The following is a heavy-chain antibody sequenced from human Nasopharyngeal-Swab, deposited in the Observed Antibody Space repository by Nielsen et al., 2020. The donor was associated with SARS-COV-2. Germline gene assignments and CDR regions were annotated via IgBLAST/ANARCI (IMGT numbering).Heavy chain of an antibody. CDR3: AKGRVTIFGVVIIDYYYYMDV. V-gene: IGHV3-30*18. D-gene: IGHD3-3*01. Sequence: GESLKISCAASGFTFSSYGMHWVRQAPGKGLEWVAVISYDGNYKYYADSVQGRFTISRDNSKNTPFLQMNSLRAEDTAVYYCAKGRVTIFGVVIIDYYYYMDVWGKGTTVTVSS. CDR1: GFTFSSYG. CDR2: ISYDGNYK. J-gene: IGHJ6*03.